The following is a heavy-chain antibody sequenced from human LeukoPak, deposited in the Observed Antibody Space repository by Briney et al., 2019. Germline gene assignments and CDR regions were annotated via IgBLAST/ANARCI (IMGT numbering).Heavy chain of an antibody. Sequence: PTGGSLRLSCAASGFTFSSYGMHWVRQAPGKGLEWVAVIWYDGSNKYYADSVKGRFTISRDNSKNTLYLQMNSLRAEDTAVYYCAKDIAVAGTIDCWGQGTLVTVSS. CDR3: AKDIAVAGTIDC. D-gene: IGHD6-19*01. V-gene: IGHV3-33*06. CDR2: IWYDGSNK. J-gene: IGHJ4*02. CDR1: GFTFSSYG.